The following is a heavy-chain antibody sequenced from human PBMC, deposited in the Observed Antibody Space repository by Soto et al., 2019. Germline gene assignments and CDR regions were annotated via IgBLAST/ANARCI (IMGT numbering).Heavy chain of an antibody. V-gene: IGHV4-30-2*01. J-gene: IGHJ4*02. Sequence: SETLSLTCAVSGGSISSGGYSWSWIRQPPGKGLEWIGYIYHSGSTYYNPSLKSRVTISVDRSKNQFSLKLSSVTAADTAVYYCARGGIAAADYDYWGQGPLVTVSS. CDR1: GGSISSGGYS. CDR2: IYHSGST. CDR3: ARGGIAAADYDY. D-gene: IGHD6-13*01.